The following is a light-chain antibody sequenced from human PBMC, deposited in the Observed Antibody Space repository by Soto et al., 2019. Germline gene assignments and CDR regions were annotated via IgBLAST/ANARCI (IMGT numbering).Light chain of an antibody. Sequence: QSVLTQPPSASGSPGQSVTISCTGTSSDVGGYNYVSWYQQHPGKAPKLMIYEVNNRPSGISNRFSGSKSGNTASLTISGLQGEDEADYYCTSYTSSSSRVVFGGGTKLTVL. CDR1: SSDVGGYNY. V-gene: IGLV2-14*01. CDR3: TSYTSSSSRVV. J-gene: IGLJ2*01. CDR2: EVN.